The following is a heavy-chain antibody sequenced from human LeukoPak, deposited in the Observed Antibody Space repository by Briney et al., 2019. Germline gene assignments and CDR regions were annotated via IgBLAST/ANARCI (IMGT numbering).Heavy chain of an antibody. CDR2: IYYSGST. V-gene: IGHV4-31*03. J-gene: IGHJ6*02. CDR1: GGSISSGGYY. Sequence: PSETLSLTCTVSGGSISSGGYYWSWIRQHPGKGLEWIGYIYYSGSTYYNPSLKSRVTISVDTSKNQFSLKLSSVTAADTAVYYCARDSGYYYDSSGYYGPVYYYYYGMDVWGQGTTVTVSS. CDR3: ARDSGYYYDSSGYYGPVYYYYYGMDV. D-gene: IGHD3-22*01.